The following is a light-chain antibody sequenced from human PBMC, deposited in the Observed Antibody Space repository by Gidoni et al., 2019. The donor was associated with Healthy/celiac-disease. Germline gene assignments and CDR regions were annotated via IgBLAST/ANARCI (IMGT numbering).Light chain of an antibody. J-gene: IGKJ1*01. CDR3: QQYNNWSS. V-gene: IGKV3-15*01. CDR2: GAS. Sequence: EIVMTQYPATLSVSPGERATLPCRASQSFSSNLAWYQQTPGQAPRLLIYGASTRATGIPARFSGSGSGPEFTLPISSLQSEDFAVYHCQQYNNWSSFGQGTKVEIK. CDR1: QSFSSN.